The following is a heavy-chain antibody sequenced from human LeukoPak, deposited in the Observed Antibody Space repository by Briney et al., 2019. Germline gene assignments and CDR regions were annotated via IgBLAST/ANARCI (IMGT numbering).Heavy chain of an antibody. Sequence: GASVKVSCKASGYTFTSYDINWVRQATGQGLEWMGWMNPHSGNTGYAQKFQGRVTMTRDNSISTAYMELSSLRSEDTAVYYCARVRETATITSLSSYYYSMDVWGQGTTVTAS. CDR3: ARVRETATITSLSSYYYSMDV. D-gene: IGHD5-24*01. CDR1: GYTFTSYD. V-gene: IGHV1-8*01. CDR2: MNPHSGNT. J-gene: IGHJ6*02.